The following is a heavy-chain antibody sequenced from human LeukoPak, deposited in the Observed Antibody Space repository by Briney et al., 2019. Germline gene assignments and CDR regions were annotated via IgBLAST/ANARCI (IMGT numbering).Heavy chain of an antibody. D-gene: IGHD3-22*01. CDR3: ARPTNYYDSSGYSVDAFDI. Sequence: GGSLRFSCAASGFTFSSYWRHWVRRAPGKGLVWVSRINSDGSSTSYADSVKGRFTISRDNAKNTLYLQMNSLRAEDTAVYYCARPTNYYDSSGYSVDAFDIWRQGKMVTVSS. V-gene: IGHV3-74*01. CDR1: GFTFSSYW. CDR2: INSDGSST. J-gene: IGHJ3*02.